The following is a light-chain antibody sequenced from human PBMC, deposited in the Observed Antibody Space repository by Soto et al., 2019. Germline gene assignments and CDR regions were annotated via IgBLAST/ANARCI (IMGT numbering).Light chain of an antibody. CDR1: ESVSNS. Sequence: ETVLTQSPATLSLSPGERATLSCRASESVSNSLAWHQHKPGQAPRLLIYNASNRATGIPARFSGSGSGTDFTLTISSLEPEDFAVYFCQHRAGWPPALTFGGGTKVDIK. CDR3: QHRAGWPPALT. J-gene: IGKJ4*01. V-gene: IGKV3-11*01. CDR2: NAS.